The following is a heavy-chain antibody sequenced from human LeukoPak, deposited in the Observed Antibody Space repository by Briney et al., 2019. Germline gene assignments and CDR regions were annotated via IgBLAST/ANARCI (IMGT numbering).Heavy chain of an antibody. CDR1: GGSVSGCY. J-gene: IGHJ6*03. V-gene: IGHV4-4*07. CDR3: ARDLDYNYHHMDV. Sequence: SETLSLTCTVSGGSVSGCYWSWIRQPAGKRLEWIGRIYSTGSTNHNPSLKSRLTMSVDTSKNQFSLRLSSVTAADTAVYYCARDLDYNYHHMDVWGQGTTVTVSS. CDR2: IYSTGST.